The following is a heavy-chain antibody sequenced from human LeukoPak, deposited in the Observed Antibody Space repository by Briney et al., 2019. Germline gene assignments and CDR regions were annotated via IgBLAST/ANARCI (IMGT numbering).Heavy chain of an antibody. CDR1: GFTFSSYG. CDR3: ARDLRGYSNHGWFDP. J-gene: IGHJ5*02. Sequence: GGTLRLSCAASGFTFSSYGMHWVRQAPGKGLEWVAVIWYDGSNKYYADSVKGRFTISRDNSKNTLYLQMNSLRAEDTAVYYCARDLRGYSNHGWFDPWGQGTLVTVSS. CDR2: IWYDGSNK. V-gene: IGHV3-33*01. D-gene: IGHD4-11*01.